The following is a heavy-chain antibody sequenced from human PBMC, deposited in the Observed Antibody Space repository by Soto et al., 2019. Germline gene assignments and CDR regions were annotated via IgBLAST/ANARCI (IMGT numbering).Heavy chain of an antibody. CDR1: GFTFSSYG. V-gene: IGHV3-33*01. CDR2: IWYDGSNK. J-gene: IGHJ4*02. CDR3: ARAIGYGSGSYYKGPSDY. Sequence: VGSLRLSCAASGFTFSSYGMNWVRQAPGKGLEWVAVIWYDGSNKYYADSVKGRFTISRDNSKNTLYLQMNSLRAEDTAVYYCARAIGYGSGSYYKGPSDYWGQGTLVTVSS. D-gene: IGHD3-10*01.